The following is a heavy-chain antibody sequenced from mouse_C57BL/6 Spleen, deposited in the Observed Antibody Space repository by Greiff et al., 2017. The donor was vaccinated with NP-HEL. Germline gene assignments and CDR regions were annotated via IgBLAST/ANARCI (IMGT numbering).Heavy chain of an antibody. J-gene: IGHJ4*01. CDR1: GYTFTDYN. D-gene: IGHD1-1*01. CDR2: INPNNGGT. Sequence: EVQLQQSGPELVKPGASVKMSCKASGYTFTDYNMHWVKQSHGKSLEWIGYINPNNGGTSYNQKFKGKATLTVNKSSSTAYMELRSLTSEDSAVYDCARGLYYYGSRGPYYYAMDYWGQGTSVTVSS. CDR3: ARGLYYYGSRGPYYYAMDY. V-gene: IGHV1-22*01.